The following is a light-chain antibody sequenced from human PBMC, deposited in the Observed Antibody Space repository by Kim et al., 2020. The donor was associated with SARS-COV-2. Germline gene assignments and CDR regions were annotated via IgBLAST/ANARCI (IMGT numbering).Light chain of an antibody. V-gene: IGKV3-20*01. J-gene: IGKJ1*01. CDR2: GAS. Sequence: SPGERATLSCRASQSVSSSYLAWYQQKPGQAPRLLIEGASSRATGIPDRFSGSGSGTDFTLTISRLEPEDFAVYYCQQYGSSRWTFGQGTKVDIK. CDR1: QSVSSSY. CDR3: QQYGSSRWT.